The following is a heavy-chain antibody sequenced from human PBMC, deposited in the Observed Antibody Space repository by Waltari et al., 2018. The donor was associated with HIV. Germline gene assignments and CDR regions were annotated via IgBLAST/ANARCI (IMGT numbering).Heavy chain of an antibody. CDR2: IKSKTEPVTIT. CDR1: GFTFTNAW. CDR3: TTRSRPSYYFGLDV. V-gene: IGHV3-15*01. J-gene: IGHJ6*02. Sequence: EVQLVESGGGLVKPGESLRLSCAASGFTFTNAWMTWVRQAPGKRPEWVGRIKSKTEPVTITGYAAPVKDRFIISRDDSKNTLDLQMNSLKIEDTAVYYCTTRSRPSYYFGLDVWGQGTTVTVSS. D-gene: IGHD2-15*01.